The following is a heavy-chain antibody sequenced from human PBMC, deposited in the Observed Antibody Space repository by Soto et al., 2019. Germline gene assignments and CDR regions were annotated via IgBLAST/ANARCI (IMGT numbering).Heavy chain of an antibody. V-gene: IGHV3-23*01. CDR2: ISGSGGST. CDR1: GFTFSSYA. CDR3: AKGIAAAGTRGSYFDY. J-gene: IGHJ4*02. D-gene: IGHD6-13*01. Sequence: GSLRLSCAASGFTFSSYAMSWVRQAPGKGLEWVSAISGSGGSTYYADSVKGRFTISRDNSKNTLYLQMNSLRAEDTAVYYCAKGIAAAGTRGSYFDYWGQGTLVTVSS.